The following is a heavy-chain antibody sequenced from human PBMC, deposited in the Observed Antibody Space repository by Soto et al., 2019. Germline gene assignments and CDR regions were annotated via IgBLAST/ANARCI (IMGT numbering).Heavy chain of an antibody. CDR3: ARGRGYYDSSGYYPTGDAFDI. J-gene: IGHJ3*02. D-gene: IGHD3-22*01. CDR2: IIPIFGTA. Sequence: SVKVSCKASGGTFSSYSISWVLQAPGEGLEWMGGIIPIFGTANYAQKFQGRVTITADESTSTAYMELSSLRSEDTAVYYCARGRGYYDSSGYYPTGDAFDIWGQGTMVSVSS. V-gene: IGHV1-69*13. CDR1: GGTFSSYS.